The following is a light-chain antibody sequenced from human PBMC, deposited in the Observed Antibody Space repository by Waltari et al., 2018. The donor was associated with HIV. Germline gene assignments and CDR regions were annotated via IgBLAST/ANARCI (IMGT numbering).Light chain of an antibody. CDR1: RRDVGGYNY. J-gene: IGLJ3*02. CDR2: DVS. V-gene: IGLV2-11*01. CDR3: CSYAGSYIWV. Sequence: QSALTQPRPVSGSPGQSVTISCTETRRDVGGYNYVSWYQQHPGKAPKFIIYDVSKRPSGVPDRFSGSKSGNTASLTISGLQAEDEADYYCCSYAGSYIWVFGGGTKLTVL.